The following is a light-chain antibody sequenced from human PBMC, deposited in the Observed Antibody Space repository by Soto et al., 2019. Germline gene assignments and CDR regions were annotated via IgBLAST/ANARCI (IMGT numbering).Light chain of an antibody. CDR3: ATWDRSLGAVV. J-gene: IGLJ3*02. Sequence: QSVLTQPPSVSAAPGQEVTIACSGSNSNIGIEYVAWYQHLPGTAPKLVIYDNDKRPSGIPDRFSGSKSGTSATLGITGLQTGDEADYYFATWDRSLGAVVFGGGTKLNVL. CDR1: NSNIGIEY. V-gene: IGLV1-51*01. CDR2: DND.